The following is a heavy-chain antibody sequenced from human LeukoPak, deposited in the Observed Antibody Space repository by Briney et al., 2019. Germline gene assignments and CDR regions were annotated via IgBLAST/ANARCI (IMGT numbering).Heavy chain of an antibody. CDR3: ARDANYHDSDAYYDALDI. V-gene: IGHV4-59*01. CDR1: GGSLSSYY. CDR2: IYSSGTT. Sequence: AETLSLMCSLWGGSLSSYYGRWLRQPRGGGVEWVGYIYSSGTTNYNPPLKSQTTISLDTSKNQFSLKLSSVTAADTAVYSCARDANYHDSDAYYDALDIWGQGTLVTVSS. J-gene: IGHJ3*02. D-gene: IGHD3-16*01.